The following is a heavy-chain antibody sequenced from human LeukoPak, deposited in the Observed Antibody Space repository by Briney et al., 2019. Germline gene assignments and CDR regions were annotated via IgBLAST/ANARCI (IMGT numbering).Heavy chain of an antibody. CDR3: AKDPEDDFGDYLDY. D-gene: IGHD4-17*01. Sequence: GGSLRLSCAASGFIISDYSMSWVRQAPGKGLQWVSSISSGGSYIYYVDSVKGRFTISRDNAKNSLHLQMNSLRAEDTAVFYCAKDPEDDFGDYLDYWGQGTLVTVSS. CDR1: GFIISDYS. CDR2: ISSGGSYI. V-gene: IGHV3-21*04. J-gene: IGHJ4*02.